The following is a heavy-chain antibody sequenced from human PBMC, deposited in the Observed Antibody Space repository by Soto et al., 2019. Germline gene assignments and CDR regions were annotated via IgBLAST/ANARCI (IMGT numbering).Heavy chain of an antibody. Sequence: GESLKISCKASGYRFTSYWISWVRQMPGKGLESMGISYPGDSDTRYSPSFQGQVTISAEESINTVYLQWXXLKASDTAMYXCARPLDSRGRYASWGQGTXVTVSS. CDR1: GYRFTSYW. CDR2: SYPGDSDT. J-gene: IGHJ5*02. D-gene: IGHD6-19*01. V-gene: IGHV5-51*01. CDR3: ARPLDSRGRYAS.